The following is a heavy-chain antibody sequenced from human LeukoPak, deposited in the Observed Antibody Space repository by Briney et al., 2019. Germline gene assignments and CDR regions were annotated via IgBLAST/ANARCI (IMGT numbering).Heavy chain of an antibody. V-gene: IGHV4-39*01. CDR3: ARGVPSNRRLDY. Sequence: PSETLSLTCTVSGGSISSSSYYWGWIRQPPGKGLEWIGSIYYSGSTYYNPSLKSRVTISVDTSKNQFSLKLSSVTAADTAVYYCARGVPSNRRLDYWGQGTLVTVSS. J-gene: IGHJ4*02. D-gene: IGHD2/OR15-2a*01. CDR1: GGSISSSSYY. CDR2: IYYSGST.